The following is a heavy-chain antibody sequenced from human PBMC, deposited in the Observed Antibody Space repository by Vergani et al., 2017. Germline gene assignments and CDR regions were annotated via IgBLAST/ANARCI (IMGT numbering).Heavy chain of an antibody. CDR3: AKGSLRFLEWLLHDLFDY. Sequence: QVQLQESGPGLVKPSETLSLTCTVSGGSISSYYWSWIRQPAGKGLEWIGRIYTSGSTNYNPSLKSRVTMSVDTSKNQFSLKLSSVTAADTAVYYCAKGSLRFLEWLLHDLFDYWGQGTLVTVSS. V-gene: IGHV4-4*07. CDR2: IYTSGST. D-gene: IGHD3-3*01. CDR1: GGSISSYY. J-gene: IGHJ4*02.